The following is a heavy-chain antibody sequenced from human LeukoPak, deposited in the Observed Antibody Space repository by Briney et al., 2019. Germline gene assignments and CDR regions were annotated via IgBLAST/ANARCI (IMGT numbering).Heavy chain of an antibody. D-gene: IGHD6-13*01. CDR1: GGSISSYY. CDR2: IYYSGST. Sequence: SETLSLTCTVSGGSISSYYWSWIRQPPGKGLEWIGYIYYSGSTNYNPSLKSRVTISVDKWKNQFSLKLTSVTAADTAVYYCARDLRYSTSWYYYGMDVWGQGTTVTVSS. J-gene: IGHJ6*02. V-gene: IGHV4-59*12. CDR3: ARDLRYSTSWYYYGMDV.